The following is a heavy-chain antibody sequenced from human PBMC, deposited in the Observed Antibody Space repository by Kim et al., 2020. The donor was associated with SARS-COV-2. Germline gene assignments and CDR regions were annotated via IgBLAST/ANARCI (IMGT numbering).Heavy chain of an antibody. J-gene: IGHJ4*02. Sequence: GGSLRLSCAASGFTFSGYAMSWVRQAPGKGLEWVTDISGSGGSTYYADSVKGRFTISRDNSKNTLYLQMNSLRAEDTAVYYCAKEGVYSSGWRWVGYYFDYWGQGTLVTVSS. V-gene: IGHV3-23*01. D-gene: IGHD6-19*01. CDR2: ISGSGGST. CDR3: AKEGVYSSGWRWVGYYFDY. CDR1: GFTFSGYA.